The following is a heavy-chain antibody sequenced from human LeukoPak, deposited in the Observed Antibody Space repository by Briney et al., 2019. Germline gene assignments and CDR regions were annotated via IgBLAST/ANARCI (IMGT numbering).Heavy chain of an antibody. CDR1: GYSFTSYW. CDR3: ARIIDSGSLGKGADWFDP. CDR2: IYPGDSDT. J-gene: IGHJ5*02. D-gene: IGHD1-26*01. V-gene: IGHV5-51*01. Sequence: GESLKISCKGSGYSFTSYWIGWVRQMPGKGLEWMGIIYPGDSDTRYSPSFQGQVTISADRSISTAYLQWSSLKASDTAMYCCARIIDSGSLGKGADWFDPWGQGTLVTVSS.